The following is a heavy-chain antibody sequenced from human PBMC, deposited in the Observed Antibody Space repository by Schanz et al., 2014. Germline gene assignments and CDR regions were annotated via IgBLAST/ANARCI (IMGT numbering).Heavy chain of an antibody. D-gene: IGHD1-1*01. CDR1: GFIFGSSV. CDR3: AKKVPAYNPFDS. Sequence: VQLVESGGGVVQPGRSLRLSCAASGFIFGSSVMAWVRQAPGKGLEWVSGITDASDHIDYAESVKGRFTISRDNSKNTLYLQMDSLRAEDTAVYFCAKKVPAYNPFDSWGQGTLVTVSS. J-gene: IGHJ4*02. CDR2: ITDASDHI. V-gene: IGHV3-23*04.